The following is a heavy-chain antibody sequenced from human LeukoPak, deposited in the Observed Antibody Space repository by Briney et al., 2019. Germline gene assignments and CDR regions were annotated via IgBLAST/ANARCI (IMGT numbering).Heavy chain of an antibody. V-gene: IGHV3-23*01. CDR2: ISGSGGST. Sequence: GGTLRLSCVASGFTFSSYGMSWVLQAPGKGLEWVSAISGSGGSTYYADSVKGRFTISRDNSKNTLYLQMNSLRAEDTAVYYCAKTLVRGAFDIWGQGTMVTVSS. D-gene: IGHD3-10*01. J-gene: IGHJ3*02. CDR1: GFTFSSYG. CDR3: AKTLVRGAFDI.